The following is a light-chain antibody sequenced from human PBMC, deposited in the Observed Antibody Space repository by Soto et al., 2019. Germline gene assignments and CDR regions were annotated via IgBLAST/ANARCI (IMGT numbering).Light chain of an antibody. CDR2: GAS. V-gene: IGKV1-33*01. Sequence: DIQMTQSPSSLSASVGERVTITCVASQRISTYLNWYQQKPGKAPKLLIYGASTLQGGVPSRFSGSGSGTDFTFTISSLQPEDIARYYCQQYDNLPITFGQGTRLEIK. CDR1: QRISTY. CDR3: QQYDNLPIT. J-gene: IGKJ5*01.